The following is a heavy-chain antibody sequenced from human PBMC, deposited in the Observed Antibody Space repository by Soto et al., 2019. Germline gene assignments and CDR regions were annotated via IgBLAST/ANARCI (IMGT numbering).Heavy chain of an antibody. CDR2: ITHRGDT. V-gene: IGHV4-34*01. D-gene: IGHD3-22*01. J-gene: IGHJ3*01. CDR3: ARVVSYYDSCVSSGTIDV. CDR1: GGSFINYY. Sequence: QVQLQQWGEGLLKPSETLSLTCAVYGGSFINYYWGWIRQSPVRGLAWTAEITHRGDTNYSPSVQSRVTVSVDTSKNQFSLKLSSVTVADTAVYYCARVVSYYDSCVSSGTIDVWGQGTMVSVSS.